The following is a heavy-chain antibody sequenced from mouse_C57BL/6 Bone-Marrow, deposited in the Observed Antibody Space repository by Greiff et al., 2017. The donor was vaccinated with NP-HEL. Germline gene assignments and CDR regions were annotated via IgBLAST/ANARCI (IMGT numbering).Heavy chain of an antibody. CDR1: GYSITSGYY. J-gene: IGHJ2*01. Sequence: DVKLQESGPGLVKPSRSLSLTCSVTGYSITSGYYWNWIRQFPGNKLEWMGYISYDGSNNYNPSLKNRISITRDTSKNQFFLKLNSVTTEDTATYYCARGWLLRFDYWGQGTTLTVSS. D-gene: IGHD2-3*01. V-gene: IGHV3-6*01. CDR2: ISYDGSN. CDR3: ARGWLLRFDY.